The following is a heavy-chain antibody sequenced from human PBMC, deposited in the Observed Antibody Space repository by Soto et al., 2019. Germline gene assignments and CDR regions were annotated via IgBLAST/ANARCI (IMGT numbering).Heavy chain of an antibody. Sequence: QVQLQESAPGLVNPSETLSFPCTVSVASMVDYYGGWFRQPPGKGLKHMGYLHYSGSANNNPSLKSRVTISMDTSKNQFSLKRTSVIAADTAIYYCARSGHTFAGVVWGQGILVTVSS. V-gene: IGHV4-59*01. J-gene: IGHJ4*02. D-gene: IGHD3-16*01. CDR1: VASMVDYY. CDR2: LHYSGSA. CDR3: ARSGHTFAGVV.